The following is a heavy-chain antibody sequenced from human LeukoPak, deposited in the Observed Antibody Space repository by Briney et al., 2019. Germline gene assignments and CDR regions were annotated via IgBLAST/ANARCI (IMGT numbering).Heavy chain of an antibody. V-gene: IGHV3-30-3*01. CDR2: ISYDGSNK. CDR1: GFTFSSYA. CDR3: ARPLYGSGRSYY. D-gene: IGHD3-10*01. J-gene: IGHJ4*02. Sequence: PGRSLRLSCAASGFTFSSYAMHWVRQAPGKGLEWVAVISYDGSNKYYADSVKGRFTISRDNSKNTLYLQMNSLRAEDTAVYYCARPLYGSGRSYYWGQGTLVTVSS.